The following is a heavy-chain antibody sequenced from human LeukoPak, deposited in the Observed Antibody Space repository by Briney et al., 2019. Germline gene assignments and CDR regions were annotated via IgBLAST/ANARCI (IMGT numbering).Heavy chain of an antibody. CDR1: GGTFSSYA. J-gene: IGHJ3*02. V-gene: IGHV1-2*02. D-gene: IGHD2-2*01. CDR2: INPNSGGT. CDR3: ARDRSRDRSAFDI. Sequence: ASVKVSCKASGGTFSSYAISWVRQAPGQGLEWMGWINPNSGGTNYAQKFQGRVTMTRDTSISTAYMELSRLRSDDTAVYYCARDRSRDRSAFDIWGQGTMVTVSS.